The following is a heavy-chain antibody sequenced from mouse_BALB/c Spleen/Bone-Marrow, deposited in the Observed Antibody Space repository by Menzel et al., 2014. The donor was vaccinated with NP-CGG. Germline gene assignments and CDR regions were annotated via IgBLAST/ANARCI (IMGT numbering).Heavy chain of an antibody. V-gene: IGHV14-3*02. CDR3: ARWDDYAMDY. Sequence: VQLQQSGAALVKPGASVKLSCTASGFNIKDTYMHWVKQRPEQGLEWIGRIDPANGNTKYDPKFQGKATITADTSSNTAYLQLSSLTSEDAAVCYCARWDDYAMDYWGQGTSVTVSS. CDR2: IDPANGNT. D-gene: IGHD4-1*01. CDR1: GFNIKDTY. J-gene: IGHJ4*01.